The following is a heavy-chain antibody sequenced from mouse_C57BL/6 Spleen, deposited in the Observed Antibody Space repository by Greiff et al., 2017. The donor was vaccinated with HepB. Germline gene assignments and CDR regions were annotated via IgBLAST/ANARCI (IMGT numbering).Heavy chain of an antibody. CDR2: ISDGGSYT. D-gene: IGHD3-3*01. V-gene: IGHV5-4*01. CDR1: GFTFSSYA. Sequence: EVQGVESGGGLVKPGGSLKLSCAASGFTFSSYAMSWVRQTPEKRLEWVATISDGGSYTYYPDNVKGRFTISRDNAKNNLYLQMSHLKSEDTAMYYCARDLGTKFAYWGQGTLVTVSA. J-gene: IGHJ3*01. CDR3: ARDLGTKFAY.